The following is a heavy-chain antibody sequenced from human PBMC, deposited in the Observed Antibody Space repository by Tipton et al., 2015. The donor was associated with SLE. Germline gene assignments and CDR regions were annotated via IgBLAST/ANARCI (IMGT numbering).Heavy chain of an antibody. Sequence: TLSLTCAVYGGSFSGYYWTWIRQPPGKGLEWVGSFYYTGRSYFNPSLKSRVTISADTSKNQFFLKVNSMTAADTAIYYCARHPPGPPLAGWFDPWGQGTLVTVSS. J-gene: IGHJ5*02. CDR1: GGSFSGYY. V-gene: IGHV4-34*01. CDR2: FYYTGRS. CDR3: ARHPPGPPLAGWFDP.